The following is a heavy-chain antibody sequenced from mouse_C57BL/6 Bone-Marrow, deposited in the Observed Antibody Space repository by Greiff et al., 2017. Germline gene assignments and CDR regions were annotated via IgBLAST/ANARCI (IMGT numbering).Heavy chain of an antibody. V-gene: IGHV3-6*01. CDR3: ARRGVHYYGSSRYYFDY. Sequence: EVQLQESGPGLVKPSQSLSLTCSVTGYSITSGYYWNWIRQFPGNKLEWMGYISYDGSNNYNPSLKNRISITRDTSKNQFFLKLNSVTTEDTATYYCARRGVHYYGSSRYYFDYWGQGTTLTVSS. D-gene: IGHD1-1*01. CDR1: GYSITSGYY. CDR2: ISYDGSN. J-gene: IGHJ2*01.